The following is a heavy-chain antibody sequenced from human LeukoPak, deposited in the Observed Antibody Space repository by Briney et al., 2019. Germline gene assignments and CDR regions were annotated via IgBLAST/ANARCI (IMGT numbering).Heavy chain of an antibody. V-gene: IGHV3-48*03. J-gene: IGHJ6*04. CDR3: ARGYGSGSYYYYYGMDV. CDR2: ISSSGSTI. Sequence: GGSLRLSCAASGFTFSSYEMNWVRQAPGKGLEWVSYISSSGSTIYYADSVKGRFTISRDNAENSLYLQMNSLRAEDTAVYYCARGYGSGSYYYYYGMDVRGKGTTVTVSS. CDR1: GFTFSSYE. D-gene: IGHD3-10*01.